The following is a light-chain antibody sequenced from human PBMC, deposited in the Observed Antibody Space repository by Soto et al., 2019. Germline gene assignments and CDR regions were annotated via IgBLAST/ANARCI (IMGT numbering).Light chain of an antibody. V-gene: IGKV3-15*01. CDR1: QSFSTY. J-gene: IGKJ1*01. Sequence: EIVMTQSPASLSVSPGERATLSCRASQSFSTYLAWYQQKPGQAPRLLLYGASTRATGVPARFSGSGSGTDFTLTISRLEPEDFAVYYCQQYGSSGTFGQGTKVDNK. CDR3: QQYGSSGT. CDR2: GAS.